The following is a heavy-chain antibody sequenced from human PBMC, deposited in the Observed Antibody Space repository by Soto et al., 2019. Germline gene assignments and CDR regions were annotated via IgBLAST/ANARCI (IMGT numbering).Heavy chain of an antibody. J-gene: IGHJ5*02. CDR2: ISAYNGNT. V-gene: IGHV1-18*01. Sequence: ASVQVSCKASGYTFASYGISWVRQAPGQGLEWMGWISAYNGNTNYAQKLQGRVTMTTDTSTSTAYMELRSLRSDDTAVYYCARDPADPLAGGNPYNSSDPWGQGTLVTVSS. CDR1: GYTFASYG. CDR3: ARDPADPLAGGNPYNSSDP. D-gene: IGHD2-15*01.